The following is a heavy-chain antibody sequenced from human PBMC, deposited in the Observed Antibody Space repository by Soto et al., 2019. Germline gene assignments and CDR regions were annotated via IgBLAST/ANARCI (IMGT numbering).Heavy chain of an antibody. J-gene: IGHJ4*02. V-gene: IGHV1-18*01. D-gene: IGHD3-22*01. CDR3: ARVPETYYYDRSGRYYFDC. Sequence: QVQLVQSGAEVKKPGASVKVSCKASGYTFTSYGISWVRQAPGQGLEWMGWISAYNGNTNYAQKLQGRVTMTTDTSTSTAYMELRSLRSDDTAVYYCARVPETYYYDRSGRYYFDCWGQGTLVTVSS. CDR2: ISAYNGNT. CDR1: GYTFTSYG.